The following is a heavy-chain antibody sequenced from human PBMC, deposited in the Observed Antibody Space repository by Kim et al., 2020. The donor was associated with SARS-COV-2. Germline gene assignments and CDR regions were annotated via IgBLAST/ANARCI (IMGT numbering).Heavy chain of an antibody. CDR2: IYSSGST. CDR1: GGSISTTSYS. Sequence: SETLSLTCTVSGGSISTTSYSWGWIRQPPGKGLEWIGNIYSSGSTYYSPSLRSRVTLSVDTSKNQFSLRLSSVTAADTALYYCVTRAVVRGVITYFDFWG. CDR3: VTRAVVRGVITYFDF. D-gene: IGHD3-10*01. J-gene: IGHJ4*01. V-gene: IGHV4-39*01.